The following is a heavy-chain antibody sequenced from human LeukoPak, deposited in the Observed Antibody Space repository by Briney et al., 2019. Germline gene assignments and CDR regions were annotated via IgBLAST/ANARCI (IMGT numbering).Heavy chain of an antibody. D-gene: IGHD2-21*02. CDR1: GFTFSSYS. CDR2: ISSSSSYI. Sequence: GGSLRLSCAASGFTFSSYSMNWVRQAPGKGLEWVSSISSSSSYIYYADSVRGRFTISRDNAKNTLYLQMNSLRAEDTAVYYCSRDSLSSCGGDCYSGLDVWGQGTTVTVSS. CDR3: SRDSLSSCGGDCYSGLDV. J-gene: IGHJ6*02. V-gene: IGHV3-21*01.